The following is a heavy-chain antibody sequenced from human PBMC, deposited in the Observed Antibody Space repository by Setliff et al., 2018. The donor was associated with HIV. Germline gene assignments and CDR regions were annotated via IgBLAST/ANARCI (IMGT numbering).Heavy chain of an antibody. Sequence: SETLSLTCSVSGGSVGSGSYYWSWIRQSPGKGLEWLGYIYYSGSTTYNPSLKSRVTMSIDTSKNQFSLKLRSVTAADTAVYYCARTYSSNWYIDYWGQGTLVTVSS. V-gene: IGHV4-61*01. CDR2: IYYSGST. J-gene: IGHJ4*02. CDR1: GGSVGSGSYY. CDR3: ARTYSSNWYIDY. D-gene: IGHD6-13*01.